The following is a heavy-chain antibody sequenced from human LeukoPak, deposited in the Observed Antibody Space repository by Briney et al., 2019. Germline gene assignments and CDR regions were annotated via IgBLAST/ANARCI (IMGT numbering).Heavy chain of an antibody. CDR3: ARDRGTGKSLFGY. CDR1: GFTFSSYS. D-gene: IGHD1-1*01. Sequence: GGSLRLSCAASGFTFSSYSVNWVRQAPGKGLEWVSSISSSSSYIYYADSVKGRFTISRDNAKNSLYLQMNSLRAEDTAVYYCARDRGTGKSLFGYWGQGTLVTVSS. V-gene: IGHV3-21*01. J-gene: IGHJ4*02. CDR2: ISSSSSYI.